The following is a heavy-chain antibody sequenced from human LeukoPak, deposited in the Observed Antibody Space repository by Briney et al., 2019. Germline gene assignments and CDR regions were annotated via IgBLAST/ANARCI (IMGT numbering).Heavy chain of an antibody. J-gene: IGHJ3*02. CDR2: IYPGDSDT. CDR3: ARPQHPSLRFDAFDI. Sequence: GESLKISCKGSGYSFTSHRIGWVRQMPGKGLEWMGIIYPGDSDTRYSPSFQGQVTISADKSISTAYLQWSSLKASDTDMYYCARPQHPSLRFDAFDIWGQGTMVTVSS. CDR1: GYSFTSHR. D-gene: IGHD5-12*01. V-gene: IGHV5-51*01.